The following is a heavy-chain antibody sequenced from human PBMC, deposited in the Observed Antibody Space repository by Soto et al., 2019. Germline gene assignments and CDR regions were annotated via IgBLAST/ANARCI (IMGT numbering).Heavy chain of an antibody. CDR1: GYTFTSYG. J-gene: IGHJ4*02. Sequence: QVHLVQSGAEVKKPGASVKVSCKASGYTFTSYGITWVRQAPGKGLEWMGWISAHNGNTDYAQKLQGRVIVTRDTSTNTAYMELRSLRSDDTDVYYCARGRYGDYWGQGALVTVSS. V-gene: IGHV1-18*01. CDR2: ISAHNGNT. D-gene: IGHD1-1*01. CDR3: ARGRYGDY.